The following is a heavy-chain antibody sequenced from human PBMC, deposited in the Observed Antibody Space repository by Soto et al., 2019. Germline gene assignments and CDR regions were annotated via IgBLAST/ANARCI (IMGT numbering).Heavy chain of an antibody. V-gene: IGHV4-31*03. CDR2: IYYSGST. Sequence: SETLSLTCTVSGGSISSGGYYWSWIRQHPGKGLEWIGYIYYSGSTYYNPSLKSRVTISVDTSKNQFPLKLSSVTAADTAVYYCARGPGTIAPRPYYFDYWGQGTLVTVSS. J-gene: IGHJ4*02. CDR1: GGSISSGGYY. CDR3: ARGPGTIAPRPYYFDY. D-gene: IGHD1-7*01.